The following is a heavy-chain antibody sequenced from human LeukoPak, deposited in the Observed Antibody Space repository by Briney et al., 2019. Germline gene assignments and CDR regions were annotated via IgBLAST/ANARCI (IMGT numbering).Heavy chain of an antibody. CDR3: ARTRGGAAGTWDY. CDR2: IITIFGTA. V-gene: IGHV1-69*01. Sequence: SVKVSCKASVGTFSSYAISWVRQAPGQGLEWMGGIITIFGTANYAQKFQGRVTITADESTSTAYMELNSLRSEDTAVYYCARTRGGAAGTWDYWGQGTLVTVSS. D-gene: IGHD6-13*01. J-gene: IGHJ4*02. CDR1: VGTFSSYA.